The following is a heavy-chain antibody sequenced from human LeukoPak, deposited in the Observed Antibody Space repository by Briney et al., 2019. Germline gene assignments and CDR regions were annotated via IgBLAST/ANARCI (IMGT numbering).Heavy chain of an antibody. Sequence: VGSLRLSCAASGFTFSSYAMSWVRQAPGKGLEWVSAISGSGGSTYYADSVKGRFTISRDNPKNTLYLQMNSLRAEDTAVYYCANPPWSGSYFDLDYWGQGTLVTVSS. CDR2: ISGSGGST. V-gene: IGHV3-23*01. D-gene: IGHD1-26*01. J-gene: IGHJ4*02. CDR3: ANPPWSGSYFDLDY. CDR1: GFTFSSYA.